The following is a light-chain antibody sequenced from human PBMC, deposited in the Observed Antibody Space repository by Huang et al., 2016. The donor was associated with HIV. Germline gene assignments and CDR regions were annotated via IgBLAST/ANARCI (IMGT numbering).Light chain of an antibody. J-gene: IGKJ1*01. CDR3: QHYDSLPPWT. CDR1: QDIGKY. CDR2: DAS. Sequence: DIQMTQSPSSLSASVGDRVTITCQASQDIGKYVNWYQQKPGKAPKVLLYDASNLQAGVPSRFSVSGSGTAFTFTISSLQPEDIATYYCQHYDSLPPWTFGKGTKVEIK. V-gene: IGKV1-33*01.